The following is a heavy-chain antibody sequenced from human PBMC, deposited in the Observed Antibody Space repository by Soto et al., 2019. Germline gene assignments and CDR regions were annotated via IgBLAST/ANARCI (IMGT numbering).Heavy chain of an antibody. CDR3: ARDRDYRYEWFDP. J-gene: IGHJ5*02. CDR1: GGTFSSYA. V-gene: IGHV1-69*13. D-gene: IGHD3-3*01. Sequence: GASVKVSCKASGGTFSSYAISWVRQAPGQGLEWMGGIIPIFGTANYAQKFQGRVTITADESTSTAYMELSSLRSEDTAVYYCARDRDYRYEWFDPWGQGTLVTVSS. CDR2: IIPIFGTA.